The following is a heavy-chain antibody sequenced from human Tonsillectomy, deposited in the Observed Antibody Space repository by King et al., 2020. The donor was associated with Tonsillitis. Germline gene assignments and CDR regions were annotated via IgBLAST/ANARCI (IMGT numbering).Heavy chain of an antibody. CDR2: VYPGDSDA. J-gene: IGHJ6*03. CDR1: GYSFTTFW. D-gene: IGHD3-3*01. CDR3: ARHVGRGDFWSGTRYYYMDV. Sequence: VQLVESGAEVKKPGDSLKISCAGSGYSFTTFWIGWVRQMPGKGLEWMGIVYPGDSDARYSPSFQGQVTISADKSISTAYLQWSSLKASDTAIYYCARHVGRGDFWSGTRYYYMDVWGKGTTVTVSS. V-gene: IGHV5-51*01.